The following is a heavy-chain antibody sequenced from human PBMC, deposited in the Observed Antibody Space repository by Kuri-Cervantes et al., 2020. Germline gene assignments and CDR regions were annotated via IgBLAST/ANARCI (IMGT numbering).Heavy chain of an antibody. J-gene: IGHJ6*03. CDR3: ARDFGYSGSDFPSYYMYV. V-gene: IGHV3-33*01. CDR1: GTTFSSYC. CDR2: IWYDGSNK. D-gene: IGHD1-26*01. Sequence: GGSLRLSCAAYGTTFSSYCMHRVRQVTGKGLEWVAVIWYDGSNKYYADSVKGRFTISRDNSKNTLYLQMNSLRAENTAVYYCARDFGYSGSDFPSYYMYVLDQGGTVTVSS.